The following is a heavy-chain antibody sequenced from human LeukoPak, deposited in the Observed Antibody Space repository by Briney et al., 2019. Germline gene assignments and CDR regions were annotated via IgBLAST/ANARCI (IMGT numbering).Heavy chain of an antibody. J-gene: IGHJ5*02. Sequence: SETLPLTCAVSGYSISSGYFWSWIRQPPGKGLEWIGGIGHSGSTYYNPSLKSRITISTDTSKNRFSLRLSSVTAADTAVYYCARLNTGVLSSRTNNWFDPWGQGTLVTVS. CDR1: GYSISSGYF. D-gene: IGHD6-13*01. V-gene: IGHV4-38-2*01. CDR3: ARLNTGVLSSRTNNWFDP. CDR2: IGHSGST.